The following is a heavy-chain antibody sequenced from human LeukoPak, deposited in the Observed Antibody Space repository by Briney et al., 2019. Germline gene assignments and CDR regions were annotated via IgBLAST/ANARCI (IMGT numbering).Heavy chain of an antibody. CDR2: INPNSGGT. Sequence: EASVKDSCKASGYTFTGYYMHWVRQAPGQGLEWMGWINPNSGGTNYAQKFQGRVTMTRDTSISTAYMELSRLRSDDTAVYYCASALRYFDWLFDYWGQGTLVTVSS. D-gene: IGHD3-9*01. CDR1: GYTFTGYY. J-gene: IGHJ4*02. V-gene: IGHV1-2*02. CDR3: ASALRYFDWLFDY.